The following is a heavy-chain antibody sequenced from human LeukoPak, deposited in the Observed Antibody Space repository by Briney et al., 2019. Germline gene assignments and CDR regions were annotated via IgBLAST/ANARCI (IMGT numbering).Heavy chain of an antibody. V-gene: IGHV1-2*02. Sequence: ASVKVSCKASGYTFTGYYMHWVRQAPGQGLEWMGWINPNSGGTNYAQKFQGRVTMTRDTSISTAYMELSRLRSDDTAVYYCASFIVAATFADPPSDYWGQRTLVTVSS. D-gene: IGHD2-15*01. CDR2: INPNSGGT. CDR3: ASFIVAATFADPPSDY. CDR1: GYTFTGYY. J-gene: IGHJ4*02.